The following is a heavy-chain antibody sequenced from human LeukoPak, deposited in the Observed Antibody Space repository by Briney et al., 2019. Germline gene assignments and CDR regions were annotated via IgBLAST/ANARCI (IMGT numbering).Heavy chain of an antibody. D-gene: IGHD3-10*01. J-gene: IGHJ4*02. CDR1: GGSISSSSYY. CDR3: ARFYYGSGSSN. CDR2: IYYSGST. Sequence: SETLSLTCTVSGGSISSSSYYWGWIRQPPGKGLEWIGSIYYSGSTYYNPSLKSRVTISVDTSKNQFSLKLSSVTAADTAVYYCARFYYGSGSSNWGQGTLVTVSS. V-gene: IGHV4-39*07.